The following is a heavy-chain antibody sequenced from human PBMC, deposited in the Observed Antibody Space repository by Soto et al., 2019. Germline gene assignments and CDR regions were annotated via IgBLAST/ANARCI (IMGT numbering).Heavy chain of an antibody. CDR3: ARGWSSGYYYLGVSTGYDFDY. CDR1: GYTFTSYA. V-gene: IGHV1-3*01. CDR2: INACNGNT. Sequence: ASVKVSGKASGYTFTSYAMHCVRQAPGQVLEWMGWINACNGNTKYSQKFQGRVTITRDTSASTAYMELSSLRSEDTAVYYCARGWSSGYYYLGVSTGYDFDYWGQGTLVTVSS. J-gene: IGHJ4*02. D-gene: IGHD3-22*01.